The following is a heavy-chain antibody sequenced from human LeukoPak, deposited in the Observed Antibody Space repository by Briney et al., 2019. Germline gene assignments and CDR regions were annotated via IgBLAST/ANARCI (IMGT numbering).Heavy chain of an antibody. V-gene: IGHV3-7*03. CDR3: ARARGYSYANEFHLDY. Sequence: GGSLRLSCAASGFTFSSYWMSWVRQAPGKGLEWVANIKQDGSEKYYVDSVKGRFTISRDNAKNSLYLQMNSLRAEDTAVYYCARARGYSYANEFHLDYWGQGTLVTVSS. D-gene: IGHD5-18*01. J-gene: IGHJ4*02. CDR2: IKQDGSEK. CDR1: GFTFSSYW.